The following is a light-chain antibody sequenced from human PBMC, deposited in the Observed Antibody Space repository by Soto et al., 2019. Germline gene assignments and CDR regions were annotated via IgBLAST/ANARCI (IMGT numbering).Light chain of an antibody. CDR3: QPYASSPHT. V-gene: IGKV3-20*01. Sequence: EIVLTQSPGTLSLSPGERATLSCRASQSVSSSYLAWYQQKPGQAPRLLIYGASSRATGIPDRFSGSGSGTDFTLTISRLEPEDFEVYYCQPYASSPHTFGQGTNLEIK. CDR2: GAS. J-gene: IGKJ2*01. CDR1: QSVSSSY.